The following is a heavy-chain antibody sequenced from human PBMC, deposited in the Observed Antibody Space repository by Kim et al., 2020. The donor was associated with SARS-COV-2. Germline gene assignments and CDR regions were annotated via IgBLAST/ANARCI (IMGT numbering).Heavy chain of an antibody. D-gene: IGHD6-19*01. V-gene: IGHV3-21*01. CDR3: ARTRDSGWSYFDY. Sequence: PGAVKGRFTISREHAKNSRYLQMNSRRAEDTAVYYCARTRDSGWSYFDYWGQGTLVTVSS. J-gene: IGHJ4*02.